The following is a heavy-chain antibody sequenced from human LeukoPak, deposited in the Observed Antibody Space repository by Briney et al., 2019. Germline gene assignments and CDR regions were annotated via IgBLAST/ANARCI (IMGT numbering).Heavy chain of an antibody. V-gene: IGHV3-48*02. CDR3: ARERFRITIFGVVPDAFDI. CDR2: ISSSSSTI. CDR1: GFTVSSNY. Sequence: GGSLRLSCAASGFTVSSNYMSWVRQAPGKGLEWVSYISSSSSTIYYADSVKGRFTISRDNAKNSLYLQMNSLRDEDTAVYYCARERFRITIFGVVPDAFDIWGQGTMVTVSS. D-gene: IGHD3-3*01. J-gene: IGHJ3*02.